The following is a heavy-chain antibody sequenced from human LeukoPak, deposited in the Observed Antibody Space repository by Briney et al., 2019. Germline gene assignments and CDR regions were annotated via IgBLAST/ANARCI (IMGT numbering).Heavy chain of an antibody. Sequence: SETLSLTCTVSGGSISSSSYYWGWIRQPPGKGLEWIGSIYHSGSTYYNPSLKSRVTISVDTSKNQFSLKLSSVTAADTAVYYCARHEGYDYVWGRYRPSPFDYWGQGTLVTVSS. CDR1: GGSISSSSYY. D-gene: IGHD3-16*02. J-gene: IGHJ4*02. V-gene: IGHV4-39*01. CDR2: IYHSGST. CDR3: ARHEGYDYVWGRYRPSPFDY.